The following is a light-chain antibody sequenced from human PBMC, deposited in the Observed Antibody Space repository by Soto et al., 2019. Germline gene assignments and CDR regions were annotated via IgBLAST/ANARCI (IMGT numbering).Light chain of an antibody. CDR3: CSYTGSGNFYV. J-gene: IGLJ1*01. CDR2: EGD. Sequence: QSVLTQPASVSGSPGQSITISCTGTSSDVGRYDLVSWYQQLPGKAPKLMICEGDKRPSGVSDRSSGSKSGNTASLTISGLQAEDEADYYCCSYTGSGNFYVFGTGTKVT. V-gene: IGLV2-23*01. CDR1: SSDVGRYDL.